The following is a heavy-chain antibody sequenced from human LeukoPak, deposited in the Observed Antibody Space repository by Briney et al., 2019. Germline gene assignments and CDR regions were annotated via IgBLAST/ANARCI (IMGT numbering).Heavy chain of an antibody. V-gene: IGHV3-64*01. CDR2: ISSNGGST. J-gene: IGHJ4*02. CDR1: GFTFSSYA. CDR3: ARDWTLGY. Sequence: GGSLRLSCAASGFTFSSYAMHWVRQAPGKGLEYVSAISSNGGSTYYANSVKGRFTISRDSSKNTLYLQMGSLRAEDMAVYYCARDWTLGYWGQGTLVTVSS. D-gene: IGHD3/OR15-3a*01.